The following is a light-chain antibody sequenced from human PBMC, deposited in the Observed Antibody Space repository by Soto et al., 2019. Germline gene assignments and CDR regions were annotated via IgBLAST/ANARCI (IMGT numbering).Light chain of an antibody. J-gene: IGLJ1*01. CDR1: NSDVGGYNY. V-gene: IGLV2-14*03. Sequence: QSVPAQPASGSGAPGKSIPISCAGTNSDVGGYNYVSWYQQLPGKAPQLVIYDVTHRPSGVSDPFSGSRSGNTASLTISGLQAVDEADCYCTSFASGSTPYVLGTGTKVTVL. CDR3: TSFASGSTPYV. CDR2: DVT.